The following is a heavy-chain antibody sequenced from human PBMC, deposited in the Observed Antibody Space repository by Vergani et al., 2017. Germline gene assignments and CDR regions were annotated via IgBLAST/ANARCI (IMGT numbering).Heavy chain of an antibody. Sequence: QVQLVQSGAEVKKPGASVKVSCKASGYTFTSYYMHWVRQAPGQGLEWMGIINPSGGSTNYAQKFQGRVTITADESTSTAYMELSSLRSEDTAVYYCARDAGHDYSNPPLYWGQGTLVTVSS. J-gene: IGHJ4*02. CDR2: INPSGGST. D-gene: IGHD4-11*01. V-gene: IGHV1-46*01. CDR3: ARDAGHDYSNPPLY. CDR1: GYTFTSYY.